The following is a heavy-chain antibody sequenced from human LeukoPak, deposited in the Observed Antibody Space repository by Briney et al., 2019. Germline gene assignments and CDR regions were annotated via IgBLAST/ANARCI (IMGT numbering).Heavy chain of an antibody. V-gene: IGHV1-2*02. D-gene: IGHD6-19*01. CDR3: ARRWAGDAFDI. CDR2: INPNSGGT. J-gene: IGHJ3*02. CDR1: GYTFTGYY. Sequence: GASVKVSCKASGYTFTGYYMHWVRQAPGQGLEWMGWINPNSGGTNYAQEFQGRVTMTRDTSISTAYMELSRLRSDDTAVYYCARRWAGDAFDIWGQGTMVTVSS.